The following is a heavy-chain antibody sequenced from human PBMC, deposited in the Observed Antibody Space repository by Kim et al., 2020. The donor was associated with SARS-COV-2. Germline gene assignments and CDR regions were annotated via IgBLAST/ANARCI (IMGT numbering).Heavy chain of an antibody. J-gene: IGHJ5*02. CDR3: AQRGSGGSWSWFDP. Sequence: GGSLRLSCAASGFTFSSYGMHWVRQAPGKGLEWVAVISYDGSNKYYADSVKGRFTISRDNSKNTLYLQMNSLRAEDTAVYYCAQRGSGGSWSWFDPWGQGTLVTVSS. V-gene: IGHV3-30*03. CDR2: ISYDGSNK. D-gene: IGHD2-15*01. CDR1: GFTFSSYG.